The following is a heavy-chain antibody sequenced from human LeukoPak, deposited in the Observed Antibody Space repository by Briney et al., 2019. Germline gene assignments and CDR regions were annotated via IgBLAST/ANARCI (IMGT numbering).Heavy chain of an antibody. Sequence: TSETLSLTCAVYGGSFSGYYWSWIRQPPGKGLEWIGEINHSGSTNYNPSLKSRVTISVDTSKNQFSLKLSSVTAEDTAVYYCARDLAKEMATFRAFDIWGQGTMVTVSS. J-gene: IGHJ3*02. CDR2: INHSGST. CDR1: GGSFSGYY. D-gene: IGHD5-24*01. CDR3: ARDLAKEMATFRAFDI. V-gene: IGHV4-34*01.